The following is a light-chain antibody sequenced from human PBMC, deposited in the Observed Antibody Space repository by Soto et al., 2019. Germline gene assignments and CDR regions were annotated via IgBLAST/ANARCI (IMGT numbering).Light chain of an antibody. V-gene: IGKV1-12*01. CDR1: RNVSSW. CDR3: QQGNNIPFT. CDR2: GAS. J-gene: IGKJ3*01. Sequence: DIQITQSPSSVSASVGDRVTVTCRTSRNVSSWLAWYQQTPGKAPKLMIHGASTLQRGVPSRFSGSGSGTEFSLTISSLQPEDFATYFCQQGNNIPFTFGPGT.